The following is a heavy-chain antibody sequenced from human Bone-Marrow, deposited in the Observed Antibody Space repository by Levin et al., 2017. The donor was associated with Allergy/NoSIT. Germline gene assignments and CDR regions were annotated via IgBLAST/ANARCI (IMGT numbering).Heavy chain of an antibody. CDR1: GFSCSNAW. D-gene: IGHD6-13*01. J-gene: IGHJ4*02. V-gene: IGHV3-15*01. CDR3: TTYSSSWYYFDY. Sequence: GESLKISCAASGFSCSNAWMSWARQAPGKGLEWVGRIKSKTDGGTIEYAAPVKGRFTISRDDSKNTLYLQMNSLKTEDTAVYYCTTYSSSWYYFDYWGQGTLVTVSS. CDR2: IKSKTDGGTI.